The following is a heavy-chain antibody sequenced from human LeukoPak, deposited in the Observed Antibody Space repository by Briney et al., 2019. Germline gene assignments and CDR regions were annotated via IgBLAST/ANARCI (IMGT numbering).Heavy chain of an antibody. Sequence: WGSLRLSCAASGFTFSNYRMSWVRQAPGQGLGWVASIHKHGNEKYFVDSVSGRFTISRDNAKNSLYLQMSSLRAEDTAVYYCATLNGPLFEYWGQGTLVTVSS. CDR2: IHKHGNEK. CDR3: ATLNGPLFEY. V-gene: IGHV3-7*01. D-gene: IGHD2-8*01. CDR1: GFTFSNYR. J-gene: IGHJ4*02.